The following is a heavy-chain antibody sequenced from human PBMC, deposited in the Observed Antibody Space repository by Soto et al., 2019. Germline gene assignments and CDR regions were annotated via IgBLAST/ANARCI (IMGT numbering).Heavy chain of an antibody. J-gene: IGHJ4*02. V-gene: IGHV1-18*01. Sequence: QVQLGQSGAEVKKPEASVRVSCKASGYTFTSYGSSWVRQAPGQGLEWMGWINAYKGNTNYAQKLQGRVTMTTDTSTSTAYIELRILRSDDTAVYYCARDSPPADYWGQGTLVTVSS. CDR3: ARDSPPADY. CDR1: GYTFTSYG. CDR2: INAYKGNT.